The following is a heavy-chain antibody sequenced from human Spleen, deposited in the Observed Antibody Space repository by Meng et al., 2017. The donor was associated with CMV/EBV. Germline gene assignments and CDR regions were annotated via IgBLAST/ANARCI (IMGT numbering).Heavy chain of an antibody. CDR1: GFTFSDYY. CDR2: ISSTGSIM. J-gene: IGHJ4*02. V-gene: IGHV3-11*04. CDR3: ARDPYSGSYIPDY. Sequence: GGSLRLSCAASGFTFSDYYMSWIRQAPGKGLEWVSYISSTGSIMDYADSVKGRFTISRDNAKNSLYLQMNSLRVEDTAVYYCARDPYSGSYIPDYWGQGTLVTVSS. D-gene: IGHD1-26*01.